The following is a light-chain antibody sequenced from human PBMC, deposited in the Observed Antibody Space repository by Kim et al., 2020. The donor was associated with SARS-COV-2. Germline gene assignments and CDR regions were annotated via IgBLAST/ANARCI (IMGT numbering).Light chain of an antibody. V-gene: IGKV3-20*01. CDR3: QQYGSSLYS. J-gene: IGKJ2*03. CDR2: GAS. Sequence: EIVLTQSPGTLSLSPGESATLTCRPSQSVSSSYLAWYQQKPGQAPRLLIYGASSRATGIPDRFSGSGSGTDFTLTISRLEPEDVAVYYCQQYGSSLYSFGQGTKLEI. CDR1: QSVSSSY.